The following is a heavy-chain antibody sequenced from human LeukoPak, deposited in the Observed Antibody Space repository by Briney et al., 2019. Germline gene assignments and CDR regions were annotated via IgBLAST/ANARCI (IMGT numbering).Heavy chain of an antibody. CDR3: ARGFRDCSSTSCYGVNWFDP. Sequence: GESLKISCKGSGYSFTSYWIGWVRQMPGKGLEWMGIIYPGDSDTRYSPSFQGQVTILADKSISTAYLQWSSLKASDTAMYYCARGFRDCSSTSCYGVNWFDPWGQGTLVTVSS. CDR1: GYSFTSYW. J-gene: IGHJ5*02. CDR2: IYPGDSDT. D-gene: IGHD2-2*01. V-gene: IGHV5-51*01.